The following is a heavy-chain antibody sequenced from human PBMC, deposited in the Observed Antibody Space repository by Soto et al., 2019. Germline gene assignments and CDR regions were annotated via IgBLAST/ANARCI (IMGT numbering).Heavy chain of an antibody. CDR3: ARLQYSSGWYSPRFDY. D-gene: IGHD6-19*01. CDR2: IYPGDSDT. CDR1: GYSFTSYW. V-gene: IGHV5-51*01. J-gene: IGHJ4*02. Sequence: GESLKISCKGSGYSFTSYWIGWVRQMPGKGLEWMGIIYPGDSDTRYSPSFQGQVTISADKSISTAYLQWSSLKASDTAMYYCARLQYSSGWYSPRFDYWGQGTLVTVPQ.